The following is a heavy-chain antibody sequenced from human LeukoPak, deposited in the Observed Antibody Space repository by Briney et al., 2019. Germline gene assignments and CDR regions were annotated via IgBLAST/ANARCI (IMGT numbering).Heavy chain of an antibody. CDR2: ISGSGGST. CDR3: AKAYRGHDAFDI. J-gene: IGHJ3*02. CDR1: GGSFSGYY. V-gene: IGHV3-23*01. Sequence: ETLSLTCAVYGGSFSGYYWSWVRQAPGKGLEWVSAISGSGGSTYYADSVKGRFTISRDNSKNTLYLQMNRLRAEDTAVYYCAKAYRGHDAFDIWGQGTMVTVSS.